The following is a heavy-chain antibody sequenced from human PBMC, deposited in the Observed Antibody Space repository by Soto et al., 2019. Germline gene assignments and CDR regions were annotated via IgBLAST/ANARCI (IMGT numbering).Heavy chain of an antibody. Sequence: GASVKVSCKASGYTFTGYYMHWVRQAPGQGLEWMGWINPNSGGTNYAQKFQGRVTMTRDTSISTAYMELSRLRSDDTAVYYCAIDYGVIAAAVTVLFDPWGHGTLDTVSS. CDR2: INPNSGGT. CDR3: AIDYGVIAAAVTVLFDP. D-gene: IGHD6-13*01. CDR1: GYTFTGYY. V-gene: IGHV1-2*02. J-gene: IGHJ5*02.